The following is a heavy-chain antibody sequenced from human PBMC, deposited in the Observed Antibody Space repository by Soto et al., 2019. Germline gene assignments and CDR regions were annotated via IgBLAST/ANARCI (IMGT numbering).Heavy chain of an antibody. CDR2: TSRSGGST. D-gene: IGHD3-10*01. J-gene: IGHJ4*02. V-gene: IGHV3-23*01. CDR1: GFTFSSYA. CDR3: AKDGGYGSGSYYSDD. Sequence: VQLLESGGGLVQPGGSLRLSCAASGFTFSSYAMSWVRQAPGKGLEWVSTTSRSGGSTYYADSVKGRFTISRDNSKNTFYLQMNSLRAEDMAVYYCAKDGGYGSGSYYSDDWGQGTLVTVSS.